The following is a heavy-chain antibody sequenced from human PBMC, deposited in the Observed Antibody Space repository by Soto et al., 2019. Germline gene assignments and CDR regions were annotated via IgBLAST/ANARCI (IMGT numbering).Heavy chain of an antibody. J-gene: IGHJ4*02. CDR2: FDPEDGET. D-gene: IGHD1-26*01. CDR3: ATGVGATTRIDY. Sequence: QVQLVQSGAEVKKPGASVKVSCKVSGYTLTELSMHWVRQAPGKGLEWMGGFDPEDGETIYAQKFQGRVTMTEGTSTDTAYMELSSLRSEDTAVYYCATGVGATTRIDYWGQGTLVTVSS. V-gene: IGHV1-24*01. CDR1: GYTLTELS.